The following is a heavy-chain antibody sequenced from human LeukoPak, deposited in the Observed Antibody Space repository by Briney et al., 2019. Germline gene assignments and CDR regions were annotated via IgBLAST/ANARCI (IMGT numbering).Heavy chain of an antibody. Sequence: ASVKVSCKASGYTFTSYYMHWVRQAPGQGLEWMGIINPSGGSTSYAQKFQGRVTITRDTSTNTVYMELSSLRSEDTAVYYCARDFGTVGGVDVWGKGTTVTISS. D-gene: IGHD1-26*01. CDR2: INPSGGST. J-gene: IGHJ6*04. CDR3: ARDFGTVGGVDV. CDR1: GYTFTSYY. V-gene: IGHV1-46*01.